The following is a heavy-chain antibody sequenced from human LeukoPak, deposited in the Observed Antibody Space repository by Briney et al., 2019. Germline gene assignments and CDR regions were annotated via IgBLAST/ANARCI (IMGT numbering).Heavy chain of an antibody. J-gene: IGHJ6*03. CDR2: IYYSGST. V-gene: IGHV4-39*07. D-gene: IGHD5-12*01. Sequence: SETLSLTCTVSGGSVSNSSYYWGWIRQPPGKGLEWIGSIYYSGSTYYNPSLKSRVTISVDTSKNQFSLKVSPVTAADTAVFYCARDRRSGYSGYNYYYYYYMDVWGKGTTVTVSS. CDR1: GGSVSNSSYY. CDR3: ARDRRSGYSGYNYYYYYYMDV.